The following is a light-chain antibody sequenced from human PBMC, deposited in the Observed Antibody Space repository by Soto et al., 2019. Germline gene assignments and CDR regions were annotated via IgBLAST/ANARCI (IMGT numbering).Light chain of an antibody. CDR2: SNN. V-gene: IGLV1-44*01. Sequence: QSVLTQPPSASGTPGQKVFISCSGSSSNIGGTNYAYWYQQLPGAAPKLLIYSNNQRPSGVPDRFSGSKSGTSASLAISGLQSEDEADYYCAAWDDSLNAYVVFGGGTKLTVL. CDR1: SSNIGGTNY. CDR3: AAWDDSLNAYVV. J-gene: IGLJ2*01.